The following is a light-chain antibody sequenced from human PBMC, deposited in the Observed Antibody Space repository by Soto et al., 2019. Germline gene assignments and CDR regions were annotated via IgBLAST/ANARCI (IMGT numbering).Light chain of an antibody. V-gene: IGLV2-11*01. CDR1: SSDVGGHNY. CDR3: CSYAGSYTPV. CDR2: DVS. Sequence: QSALTQPRSVSGSPGQSVTISCTGTSSDVGGHNYVSWYQQHPGKAPKLMIYDVSKRPSGVPDRFSGSKSGNTASLTISGLQAEDEADYYCCSYAGSYTPVFGGGTKLTVL. J-gene: IGLJ2*01.